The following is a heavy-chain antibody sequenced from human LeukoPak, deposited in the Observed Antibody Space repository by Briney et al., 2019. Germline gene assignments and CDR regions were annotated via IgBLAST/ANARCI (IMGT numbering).Heavy chain of an antibody. V-gene: IGHV3-9*01. J-gene: IGHJ6*02. D-gene: IGHD3-10*01. Sequence: GGSVRLSCAASGFTFDDYAMQWVRHAPGEGLEWVSGISWNSGSIGYADSVKGRFTISRDNAKNSLYLQMNRLRAEDTALYYCAKDIEVRGVTYYGMDVWGQGTTVTVSS. CDR2: ISWNSGSI. CDR3: AKDIEVRGVTYYGMDV. CDR1: GFTFDDYA.